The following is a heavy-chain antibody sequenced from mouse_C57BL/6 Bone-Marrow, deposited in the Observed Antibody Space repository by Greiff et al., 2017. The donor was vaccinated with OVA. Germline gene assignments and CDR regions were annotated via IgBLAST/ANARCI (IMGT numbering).Heavy chain of an antibody. V-gene: IGHV1-80*01. D-gene: IGHD1-1*01. CDR3: ARLHYYGTRYFDV. Sequence: QVQLKQSGAELVKPGASVKISCKASGYAFSSYWMNWVKQRPGKGLEWIGQIYPGDGDTNYNGKFKGKATLTADKSSSTASLQLRSLTSEDSAVYFCARLHYYGTRYFDVWGTGTTVTVSS. CDR2: IYPGDGDT. J-gene: IGHJ1*03. CDR1: GYAFSSYW.